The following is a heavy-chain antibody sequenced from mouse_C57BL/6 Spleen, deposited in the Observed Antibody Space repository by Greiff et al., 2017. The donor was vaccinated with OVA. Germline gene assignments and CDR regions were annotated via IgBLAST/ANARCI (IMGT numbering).Heavy chain of an antibody. CDR3: ARPYGSSPAWFAY. CDR2: IDPSDSYT. Sequence: VQLQQPGAELVKPGASVTLSCKASGYTFTSYWLQWVKQRPGQGLEWIGEIDPSDSYTKYNQKFKGKATLTVDTSSSTAYMQLSSLTSEDSAVYYCARPYGSSPAWFAYWGQGTLVTVSA. V-gene: IGHV1-50*01. D-gene: IGHD1-1*01. CDR1: GYTFTSYW. J-gene: IGHJ3*01.